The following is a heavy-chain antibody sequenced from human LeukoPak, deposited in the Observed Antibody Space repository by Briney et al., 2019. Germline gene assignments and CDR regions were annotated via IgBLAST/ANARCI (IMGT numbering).Heavy chain of an antibody. V-gene: IGHV4-34*01. CDR3: ARGRGWETSSSGEDY. CDR1: GGSFSGYY. D-gene: IGHD6-6*01. CDR2: VNHSGST. J-gene: IGHJ4*02. Sequence: SETLSPTCAVYGGSFSGYYWSWIRQPPGKGLEWIGEVNHSGSTNYNPSLKSRVTISVDTSKNQFSLNLSSVTAADTAVYYCARGRGWETSSSGEDYWGQGTLVTVSS.